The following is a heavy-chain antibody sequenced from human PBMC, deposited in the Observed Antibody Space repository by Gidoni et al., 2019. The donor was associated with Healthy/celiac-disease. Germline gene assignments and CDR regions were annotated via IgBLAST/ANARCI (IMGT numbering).Heavy chain of an antibody. D-gene: IGHD5-18*01. J-gene: IGHJ4*02. CDR3: TQRSGYSYGSGY. CDR1: GFTFSGSA. Sequence: EVQLVESGGGLVQPGGSLKLSCAASGFTFSGSAMHWVRQASGKGLEWVGRIRSKANSDATAYAASVKGRFTISRDDSKNTAYLQMNSLKTEDTAVYYCTQRSGYSYGSGYWGQGTLVTVSS. V-gene: IGHV3-73*02. CDR2: IRSKANSDAT.